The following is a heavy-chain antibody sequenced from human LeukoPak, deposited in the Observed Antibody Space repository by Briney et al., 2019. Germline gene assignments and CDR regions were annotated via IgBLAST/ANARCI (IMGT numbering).Heavy chain of an antibody. CDR2: IKSKADGETI. Sequence: GGSLRLSCAASGFTFTNAWMNWVRQAPGKGLEWVGRIKSKADGETIDYAAPVKGRFTFSRDDSKNTLYLQMNSLKSEGTAVYYCSTLTSRGLSDSWGQGALVTVSS. V-gene: IGHV3-15*07. J-gene: IGHJ4*02. D-gene: IGHD1-20*01. CDR3: STLTSRGLSDS. CDR1: GFTFTNAW.